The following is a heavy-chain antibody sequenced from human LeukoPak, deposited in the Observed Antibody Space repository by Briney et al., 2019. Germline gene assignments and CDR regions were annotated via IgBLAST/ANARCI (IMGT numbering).Heavy chain of an antibody. Sequence: SETLSLTCTVSGGSISSYYWSWIRQPPGRGLEWIGYIYYSGSTNYNPSLKSRVTISVDTSKNQSSLKLSSVTAADTAVYYCARFGDMVRGVGMDVWGKGTTVTISS. CDR1: GGSISSYY. CDR2: IYYSGST. V-gene: IGHV4-59*01. D-gene: IGHD3-10*01. CDR3: ARFGDMVRGVGMDV. J-gene: IGHJ6*03.